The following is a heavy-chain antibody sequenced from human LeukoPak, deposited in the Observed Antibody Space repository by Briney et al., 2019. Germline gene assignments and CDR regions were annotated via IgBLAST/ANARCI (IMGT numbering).Heavy chain of an antibody. CDR2: ISSSSSYI. CDR1: GFTFSSYS. Sequence: PGGSLRLSCAASGFTFSSYSMNWVRQAPGKGLEWVSSISSSSSYIYYADSVKGRFTISRDNAKNSLYLQMNSLRAEDTAVYYCARDRSRDSSGLFDYWGQGTLVTVSS. V-gene: IGHV3-21*01. CDR3: ARDRSRDSSGLFDY. D-gene: IGHD3-22*01. J-gene: IGHJ4*02.